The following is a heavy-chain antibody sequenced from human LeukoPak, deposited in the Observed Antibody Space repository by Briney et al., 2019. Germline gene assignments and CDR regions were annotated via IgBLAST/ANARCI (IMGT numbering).Heavy chain of an antibody. D-gene: IGHD6-6*01. CDR3: AKGSSSSYYYYYMDV. CDR1: GFTFDDYA. V-gene: IGHV3-43D*03. CDR2: ISWDDGST. Sequence: GGSLRLSCAASGFTFDDYAMHWVRQAPGKGLEWVSLISWDDGSTYYADSVKGRFTISRDNSKNSLYLQMNSLRAEDTALYYCAKGSSSSYYYYYMDVWGKGTTVTVSS. J-gene: IGHJ6*03.